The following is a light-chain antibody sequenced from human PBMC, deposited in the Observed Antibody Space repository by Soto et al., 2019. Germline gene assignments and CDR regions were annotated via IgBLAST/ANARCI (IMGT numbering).Light chain of an antibody. J-gene: IGLJ1*01. Sequence: QSVLTQPPHASGSHGQSVTISCTETSSDVGGYNYVSWYQQHPGKAPKLMIYEVSKRPSGVPDRFSGSKSGNTASLTVSGLQAEDEADYYCSSYAGSNNVFGTGTKVTVL. CDR3: SSYAGSNNV. V-gene: IGLV2-8*01. CDR2: EVS. CDR1: SSDVGGYNY.